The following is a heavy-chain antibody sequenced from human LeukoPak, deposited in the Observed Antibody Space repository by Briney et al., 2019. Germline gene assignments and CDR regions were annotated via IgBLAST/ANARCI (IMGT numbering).Heavy chain of an antibody. J-gene: IGHJ4*02. CDR2: IKEDGSEK. D-gene: IGHD1-7*01. V-gene: IGHV3-7*01. CDR1: GFTFSNNW. CDR3: ARDWNWASAY. Sequence: SGGSLRLSCTASGFTFSNNWMSWVRQAPGKGLEWVANIKEDGSEKSYVDSVKGRFTISRDNAKNSLYLQMNSLRAEDTAVYYCARDWNWASAYWGQGTLVTVSS.